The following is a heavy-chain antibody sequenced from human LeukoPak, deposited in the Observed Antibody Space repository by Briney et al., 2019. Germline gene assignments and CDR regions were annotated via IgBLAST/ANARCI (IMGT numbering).Heavy chain of an antibody. J-gene: IGHJ4*02. CDR2: IRASDGRT. D-gene: IGHD2-21*01. CDR1: GFTFSSSS. V-gene: IGHV3-23*01. CDR3: AKLVNY. Sequence: GGSLRLSCVASGFTFSSSSMSWVRQAPGRGLECVPSIRASDGRTYYGDSVEGRFTISRDNSKNTLYLQMNSLRAEDTAVYYCAKLVNYWGQGLLVTVSS.